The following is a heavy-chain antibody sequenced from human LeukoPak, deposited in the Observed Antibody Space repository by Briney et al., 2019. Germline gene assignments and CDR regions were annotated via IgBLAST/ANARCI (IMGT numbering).Heavy chain of an antibody. J-gene: IGHJ6*02. CDR1: GFTVSSNY. CDR2: ISGSGVST. CDR3: AKGYTNFYYGMDL. V-gene: IGHV3-23*01. D-gene: IGHD5-18*01. Sequence: GGSLRLSCAASGFTVSSNYMSWVRQAPGNGLGWVSAISGSGVSTYYADSVKGRFTISRDNSKNTLYLQMNSLRAEDTAVYYCAKGYTNFYYGMDLWGQGTTVTVSS.